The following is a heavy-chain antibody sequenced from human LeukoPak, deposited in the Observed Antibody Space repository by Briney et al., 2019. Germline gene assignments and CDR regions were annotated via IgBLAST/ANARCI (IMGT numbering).Heavy chain of an antibody. CDR2: IYHSGTT. D-gene: IGHD4-17*01. CDR1: GGSVYNSY. Sequence: PSETLSLTCSVSGGSVYNSYWSWIRQPPGKRLEWIGYIYHSGTTKYNPSLESRATISVHTSKNQFSLQLTSVTAADTAIYYCVSVHEYGDSFFWGPGTLVTVSS. J-gene: IGHJ4*02. V-gene: IGHV4-59*02. CDR3: VSVHEYGDSFF.